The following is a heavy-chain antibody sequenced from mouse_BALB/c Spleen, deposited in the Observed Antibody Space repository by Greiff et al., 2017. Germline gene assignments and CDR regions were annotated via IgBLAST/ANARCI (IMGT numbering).Heavy chain of an antibody. CDR3: KRGDY. V-gene: IGHV14-4*02. J-gene: IGHJ4*01. CDR2: IDPENGAT. CDR1: GFNIKDYY. Sequence: VQLQQSGAELVRSGASVKLSCTASGFNIKDYYMHWVKQRPEQGLEWIGWIDPENGATEYAPKFQGKATMTADTSSNTAYLQLSSLTAEDTAVYYCKRGDYWGQGTSVTVSS.